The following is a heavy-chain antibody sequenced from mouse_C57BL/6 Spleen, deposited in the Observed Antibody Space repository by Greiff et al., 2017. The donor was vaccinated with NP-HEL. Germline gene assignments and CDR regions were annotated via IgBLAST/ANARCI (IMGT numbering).Heavy chain of an antibody. CDR1: GYSITSGYY. J-gene: IGHJ2*01. Sequence: VQLKESGPGLVKPSQSLSLTCSVTGYSITSGYYWNWIRQFPGNKLEWMGYISYDGSNNYNPSLKNRISITRDTSKNQFFLKLNSVTTEDTATYYCARDRSHYYGSTAYYFDYWGQGTTLTVSS. V-gene: IGHV3-6*01. CDR3: ARDRSHYYGSTAYYFDY. CDR2: ISYDGSN. D-gene: IGHD1-1*01.